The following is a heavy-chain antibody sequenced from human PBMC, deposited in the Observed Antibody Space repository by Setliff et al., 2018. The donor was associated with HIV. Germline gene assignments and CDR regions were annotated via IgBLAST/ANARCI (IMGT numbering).Heavy chain of an antibody. V-gene: IGHV4-4*09. J-gene: IGHJ6*02. CDR3: ARLDFYYGMDV. CDR1: RGSISTYY. CDR2: VDGSGSP. Sequence: SETLSLTCTVSRGSISTYYWNWIRQSPGRGLEWIGYVDGSGSPSYSPSLWRRATISLDTSKNHFSLKLTSVTAADAATYFCARLDFYYGMDVWGPGTTVTVSS.